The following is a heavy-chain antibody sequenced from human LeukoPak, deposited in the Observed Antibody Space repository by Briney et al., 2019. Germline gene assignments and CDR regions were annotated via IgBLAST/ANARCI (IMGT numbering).Heavy chain of an antibody. CDR1: GFNFSSYA. D-gene: IGHD6-19*01. Sequence: GGSPRLSCAASGFNFSSYAMSWVRQAPGKGLEWVSTISDHGGATYYADSVKRRFIISRDNSKNTLYLQMDTLRAEDTALYYCAKGYGSGWYDNWFDSWGQGTLVTVSS. CDR3: AKGYGSGWYDNWFDS. V-gene: IGHV3-23*01. CDR2: ISDHGGAT. J-gene: IGHJ5*01.